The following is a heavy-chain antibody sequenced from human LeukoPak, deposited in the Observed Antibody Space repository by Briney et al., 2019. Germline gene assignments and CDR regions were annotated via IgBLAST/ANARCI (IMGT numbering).Heavy chain of an antibody. V-gene: IGHV3-7*01. J-gene: IGHJ4*02. Sequence: PGGSLRLSCAASGLTFSSYWMSWVRQAPGKGPEWAANIKPDGSGKYYVDSVKGRFTISRDNAENSLFLHMNSLRAEDTAVYYCARCAVAAAGDYWGRGTLVTVSS. CDR3: ARCAVAAAGDY. CDR2: IKPDGSGK. CDR1: GLTFSSYW. D-gene: IGHD6-13*01.